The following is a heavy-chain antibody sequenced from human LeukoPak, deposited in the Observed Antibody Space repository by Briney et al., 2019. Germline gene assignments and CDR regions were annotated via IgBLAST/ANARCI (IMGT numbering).Heavy chain of an antibody. CDR2: ISGSGGNT. J-gene: IGHJ4*02. V-gene: IGHV3-23*01. CDR3: AKDHGCRTISCPWDY. D-gene: IGHD2-15*01. CDR1: GFTFGSYA. Sequence: GGSLRLSCAASGFTFGSYAMTWVRQAPGKGLEWVSLISGSGGNTYYADSVKGRFTISRDNSKNTLYLQMNSLRAEDTAVYYCAKDHGCRTISCPWDYWGQGTLVTVSS.